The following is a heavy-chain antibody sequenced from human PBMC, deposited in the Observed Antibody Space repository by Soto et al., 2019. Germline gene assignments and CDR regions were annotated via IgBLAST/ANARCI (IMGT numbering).Heavy chain of an antibody. CDR2: IIPIFGTA. D-gene: IGHD3-22*01. CDR1: GGTFSSYA. J-gene: IGHJ6*02. V-gene: IGHV1-69*06. CDR3: AREGDYDSSGYYYYGMDV. Sequence: GASVKVSCKASGGTFSSYAISWVRQAPGQGLEWMGGIIPIFGTANYAQKFQGRVTITADKSTSTAYMELSSLRSEDTAVYYCAREGDYDSSGYYYYGMDVWGQGTTVTVS.